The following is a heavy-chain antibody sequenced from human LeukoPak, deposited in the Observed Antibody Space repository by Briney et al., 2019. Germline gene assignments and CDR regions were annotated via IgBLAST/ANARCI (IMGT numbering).Heavy chain of an antibody. Sequence: GGSLRLSCAASGFTFSSYAMSWVRQAPGKGLEWVSAISGSGGSSYYADSVKGRFTISRDNSKNTLYLQMNSLRAEDTAVYYCAKVGRANLEYNDYFDYWGQGTLVTVSS. V-gene: IGHV3-23*01. CDR1: GFTFSSYA. CDR3: AKVGRANLEYNDYFDY. CDR2: ISGSGGSS. D-gene: IGHD1-1*01. J-gene: IGHJ4*02.